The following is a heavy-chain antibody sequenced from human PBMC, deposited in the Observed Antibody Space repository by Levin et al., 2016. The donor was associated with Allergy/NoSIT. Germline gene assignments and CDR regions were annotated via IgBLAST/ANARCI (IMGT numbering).Heavy chain of an antibody. J-gene: IGHJ6*02. D-gene: IGHD3-9*01. CDR2: IKQDGSEK. Sequence: WIRQPPGKGLEWVANIKQDGSEKYYVDSVKGRFTISRDNAKNSLYLQMNSLRAEDTAVYYCASSLVYIYYYYGMDVWGQGTTVTVSS. CDR3: ASSLVYIYYYYGMDV. V-gene: IGHV3-7*01.